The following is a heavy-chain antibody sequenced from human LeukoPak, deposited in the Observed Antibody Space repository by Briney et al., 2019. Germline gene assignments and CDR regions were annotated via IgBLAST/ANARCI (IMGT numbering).Heavy chain of an antibody. CDR3: AKVNQPREESGLLSPFDY. CDR2: ISWNSGSI. Sequence: PGRSLRLSCAASGFTFDDYAMHWVRQAPGKGLEWVSGISWNSGSIGYADSVKGRFTISRDNAKNSLYLQMNSLRAGDTALYYCAKVNQPREESGLLSPFDYWGQGTLVTVSS. J-gene: IGHJ4*02. D-gene: IGHD5-24*01. V-gene: IGHV3-9*01. CDR1: GFTFDDYA.